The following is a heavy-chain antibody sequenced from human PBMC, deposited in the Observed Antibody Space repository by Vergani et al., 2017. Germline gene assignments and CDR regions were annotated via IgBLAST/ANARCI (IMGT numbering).Heavy chain of an antibody. D-gene: IGHD3-10*01. V-gene: IGHV4-4*07. CDR3: ARGIAIRRFGELYPVTPYYYYGMDV. CDR2: IYTSGST. CDR1: GSSISSYY. Sequence: QVQLQESGPGLVKPSETLSLTCTVSGSSISSYYWSWIRQPAGKGLEWIGRIYTSGSTNYNPSLKSRVTMSVDTSKNQFSLKLSSLRSEDTAVYYCARGIAIRRFGELYPVTPYYYYGMDVWGQGTTVTVSS. J-gene: IGHJ6*02.